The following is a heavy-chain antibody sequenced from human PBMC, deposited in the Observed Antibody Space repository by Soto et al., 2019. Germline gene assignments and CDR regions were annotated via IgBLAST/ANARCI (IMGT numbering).Heavy chain of an antibody. CDR1: GYPFTSYG. J-gene: IGHJ3*02. CDR3: ARGRIVASIHDAFEI. Sequence: QGQLLQSGDEVKTPGASVRVSCRASGYPFTSYGISWVRKAPGQGLEWVAWISAYNGKRDTAQKFQDRVTRTLDTSTDTAHMDLGDLTSADTAVYYCARGRIVASIHDAFEIWGQGTKVTVSS. V-gene: IGHV1-18*01. D-gene: IGHD5-12*01. CDR2: ISAYNGKR.